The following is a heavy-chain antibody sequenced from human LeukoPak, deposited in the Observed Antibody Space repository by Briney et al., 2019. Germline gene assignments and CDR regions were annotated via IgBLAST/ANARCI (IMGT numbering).Heavy chain of an antibody. CDR3: ATGPGIAAAGTRVDFDY. D-gene: IGHD6-13*01. V-gene: IGHV1-69*05. CDR1: GGTFSSYA. Sequence: SVKVSCKASGGTFSSYAISWVRQAPGQGLEWMGGIIPIFGTANYAQKFQGRVTITTDESTSTAYMELSSLRSEDTAVYYCATGPGIAAAGTRVDFDYWGQGTLVTVSS. CDR2: IIPIFGTA. J-gene: IGHJ4*02.